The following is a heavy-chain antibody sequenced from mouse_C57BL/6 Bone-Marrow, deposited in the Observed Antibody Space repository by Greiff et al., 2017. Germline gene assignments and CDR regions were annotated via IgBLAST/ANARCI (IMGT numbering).Heavy chain of an antibody. CDR1: GFNIKDDY. V-gene: IGHV14-4*01. CDR2: IDPENGDT. Sequence: EVQGVESGAELVRPGASVKLSCTASGFNIKDDYMHWVKQRPEQGLEWIGWIDPENGDTEYASKFQGKATITADTASNTAYLQLSDLTSEDTAVYYCTAVVHYWGQGTTLTVSS. J-gene: IGHJ2*01. D-gene: IGHD1-1*01. CDR3: TAVVHY.